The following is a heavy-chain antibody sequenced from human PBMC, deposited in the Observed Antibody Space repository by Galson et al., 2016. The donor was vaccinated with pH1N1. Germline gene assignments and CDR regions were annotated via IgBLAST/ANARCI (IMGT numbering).Heavy chain of an antibody. V-gene: IGHV1-2*02. CDR2: INPNTGTT. CDR3: ARPPYYSGSFYEY. J-gene: IGHJ4*02. Sequence: SVMVSCKASGYSFIDYYIHWVRQAPGQGLEWMGWINPNTGTTNYTQGFQGRVTMTRDTSISTAYMELSGLRSDDTAVYYCARPPYYSGSFYEYCGQGTLVTVSS. D-gene: IGHD1-26*01. CDR1: GYSFIDYY.